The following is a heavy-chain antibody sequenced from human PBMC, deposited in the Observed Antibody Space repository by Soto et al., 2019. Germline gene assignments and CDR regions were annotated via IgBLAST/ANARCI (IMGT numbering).Heavy chain of an antibody. J-gene: IGHJ3*02. CDR3: ARGIHYDFWSGYYDAFDI. Sequence: GGSLRLACAAAGFTFSSYWMHWVRQAPGKGLGWVARIKSDGSSTSYAASVKGRFTISRDNAKNTLYLQMNSLRAEDTAVYYCARGIHYDFWSGYYDAFDIWGQGTMVTVSS. CDR1: GFTFSSYW. D-gene: IGHD3-3*01. CDR2: IKSDGSST. V-gene: IGHV3-74*01.